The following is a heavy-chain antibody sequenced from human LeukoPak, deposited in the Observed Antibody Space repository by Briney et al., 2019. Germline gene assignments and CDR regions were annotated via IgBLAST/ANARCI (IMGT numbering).Heavy chain of an antibody. CDR1: GYSISSNHW. V-gene: IGHV4-28*01. J-gene: IGHJ4*02. CDR2: IFYAGST. D-gene: IGHD3-3*02. CDR3: ARIGPILGAAWVDY. Sequence: SEALSLTCAVSGYSISSNHWWGWIRQPPGKGLEWIGYIFYAGSTYYNPSLKSRVTMSVDTSKNQFSLRLSSVTAVDTAVYYCARIGPILGAAWVDYWGQGTLVSVSS.